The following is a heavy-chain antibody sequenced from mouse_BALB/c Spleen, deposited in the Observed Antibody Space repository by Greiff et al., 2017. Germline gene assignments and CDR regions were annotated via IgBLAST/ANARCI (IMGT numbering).Heavy chain of an antibody. CDR1: GYNFTSYW. CDR2: IYPGSGST. V-gene: IGHV1-55*01. Sequence: VQLQQPGAELVKPGTSVKLSCKASGYNFTSYWMNWVKLRPGQGLEWIGDIYPGSGSTNYNEKFKSKATLTVDTSSSTAYMQLSSLASEDSALYYCARRTTATGWFAYWGQGTLVTVSA. J-gene: IGHJ3*01. CDR3: ARRTTATGWFAY. D-gene: IGHD1-2*01.